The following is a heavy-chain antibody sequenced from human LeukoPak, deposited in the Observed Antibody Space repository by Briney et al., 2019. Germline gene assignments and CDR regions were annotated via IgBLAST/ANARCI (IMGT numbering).Heavy chain of an antibody. Sequence: GSLRLSCAASGFSFSTHAMSWVRQAPGKGLEWVSTIYYSGGNTYSADSVKGRFTISRDNAKNMLYLQMNSLRAEDTAIDYCAKDQGQAVVPRRFDYWGQGTLVTVSS. V-gene: IGHV3-23*01. CDR1: GFSFSTHA. J-gene: IGHJ4*02. D-gene: IGHD4-23*01. CDR2: IYYSGGNT. CDR3: AKDQGQAVVPRRFDY.